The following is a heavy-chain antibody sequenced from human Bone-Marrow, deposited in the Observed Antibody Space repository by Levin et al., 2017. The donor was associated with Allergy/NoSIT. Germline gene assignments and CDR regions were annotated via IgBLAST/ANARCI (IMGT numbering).Heavy chain of an antibody. J-gene: IGHJ4*02. V-gene: IGHV3-74*01. Sequence: QPGGSLRLSCAASGFTFSSYWMHWVRQAPGKGLAWVSRINSDGSSTSYADSVKGRFTISRDNAENTLYLQMNSLRAEDTAVYYCVRGPNPTFYYFDCWGQGTLVTVSS. CDR1: GFTFSSYW. CDR3: VRGPNPTFYYFDC. CDR2: INSDGSST. D-gene: IGHD2/OR15-2a*01.